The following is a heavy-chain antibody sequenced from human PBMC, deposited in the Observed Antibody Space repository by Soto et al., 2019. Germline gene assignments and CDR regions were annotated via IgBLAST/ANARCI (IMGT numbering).Heavy chain of an antibody. D-gene: IGHD1-26*01. Sequence: GASVKVSCKASGYTFTSYGISWVRQAPGQGLEWMGWISAYNGNTNYAQKLQGRVTMTTDTSTSTAYMELRSLRSDDTAVYYCARDRTPMGATPNDIDYWGQGTLVTVSS. CDR1: GYTFTSYG. V-gene: IGHV1-18*01. CDR2: ISAYNGNT. CDR3: ARDRTPMGATPNDIDY. J-gene: IGHJ4*02.